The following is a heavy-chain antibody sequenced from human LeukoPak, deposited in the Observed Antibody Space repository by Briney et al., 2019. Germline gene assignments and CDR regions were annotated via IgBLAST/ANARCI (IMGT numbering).Heavy chain of an antibody. CDR2: ISGSGGSP. CDR3: AKSGRRGYCSGGSRCSGNYFDY. D-gene: IGHD2-15*01. Sequence: GGSLRLSCAASGFTFSSYAMSWVRQAPGKGLEWFSAISGSGGSPYYADSVKGRFTISRDNSKNTLYLQMNSLRAEDTAVYYCAKSGRRGYCSGGSRCSGNYFDYWGQGALVTVSS. CDR1: GFTFSSYA. V-gene: IGHV3-23*01. J-gene: IGHJ4*02.